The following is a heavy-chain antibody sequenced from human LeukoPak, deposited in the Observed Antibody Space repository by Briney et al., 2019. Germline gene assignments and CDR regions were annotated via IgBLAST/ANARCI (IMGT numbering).Heavy chain of an antibody. D-gene: IGHD2-2*01. V-gene: IGHV4-39*07. CDR3: ARARPVVVPSAMNYFDY. J-gene: IGHJ4*02. Sequence: SETLSLTCTVSGDSISNNSYYWGWIRQPPGKGLEWIGSIYYSGSTYYNPSLKNRVTISLDTSKNQFSLKLNSVTAADTAVYYCARARPVVVPSAMNYFDYWGQGTLVTVSS. CDR1: GDSISNNSYY. CDR2: IYYSGST.